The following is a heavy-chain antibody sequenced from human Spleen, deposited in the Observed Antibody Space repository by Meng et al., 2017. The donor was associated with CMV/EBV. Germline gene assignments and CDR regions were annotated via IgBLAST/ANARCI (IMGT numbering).Heavy chain of an antibody. CDR3: ARESSSPYYYYGMDV. D-gene: IGHD6-6*01. J-gene: IGHJ6*02. Sequence: SETLSLTCAVSGGSFGVYDGSPSGYYWSWIRQTPGMGLEWIGEIDHSGRTDYKPSLKSRVTISADTSKKQFSLNLRSVTAADTAVYYCARESSSPYYYYGMDVWGQGTTVTVSS. V-gene: IGHV4-34*01. CDR1: GGSFGVYDGSPSGYY. CDR2: IDHSGRT.